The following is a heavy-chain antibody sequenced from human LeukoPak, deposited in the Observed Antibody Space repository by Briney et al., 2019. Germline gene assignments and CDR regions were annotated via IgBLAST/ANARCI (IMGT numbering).Heavy chain of an antibody. CDR3: ARRLGGSGSYYY. J-gene: IGHJ1*01. CDR2: ISYSGST. Sequence: SGTLSLTCSVSGGSISSSIYYWGWVSHPPRKWMEWIGCISYSGSTYYNPSLKSRVTISADTSKHQFFLRLRSVTAGVTAVYYCARRLGGSGSYYYWGQGTLVTVSS. V-gene: IGHV4-39*01. D-gene: IGHD3-10*01. CDR1: GGSISSSIYY.